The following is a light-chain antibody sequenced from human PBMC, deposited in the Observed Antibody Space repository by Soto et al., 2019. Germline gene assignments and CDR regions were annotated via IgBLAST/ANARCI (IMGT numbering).Light chain of an antibody. J-gene: IGKJ1*01. CDR1: QSLNSAY. V-gene: IGKV3-20*01. CDR2: GAS. CDR3: QQYGNSLWT. Sequence: EIVLTQSPGTLSLSPGERATLSCRASQSLNSAYFVWYQQKPGQPPRLLISGASSRATGIPARFGGSGSGTDFALTISRLVLEDAAVDYCQQYGNSLWTFGQGTKVEIK.